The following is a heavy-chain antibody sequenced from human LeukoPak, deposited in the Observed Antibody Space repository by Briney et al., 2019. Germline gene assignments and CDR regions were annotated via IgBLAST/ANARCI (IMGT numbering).Heavy chain of an antibody. CDR2: IKQDGSEK. CDR3: ARVRVVVPAAIFGYFDY. V-gene: IGHV3-7*01. J-gene: IGHJ4*02. CDR1: GFTFSSYW. Sequence: GGSLRLSCAASGFTFSSYWMSWVRQVPGKGLEWVANIKQDGSEKYYVDSVKGRFTISRDNAKNSLYLQMNSLRAEDTAVYYCARVRVVVPAAIFGYFDYWGQGTLVTVSS. D-gene: IGHD2-2*02.